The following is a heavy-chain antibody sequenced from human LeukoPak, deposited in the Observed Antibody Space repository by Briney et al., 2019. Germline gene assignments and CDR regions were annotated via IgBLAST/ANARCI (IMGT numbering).Heavy chain of an antibody. Sequence: GGSLRLSCAASGFTFSSYGMHWVRQAPGKGLEWVAFIRYDGSNKYYADSVKGRFTISRDNSKNTLYLQMNSLRAEDTAVYYCAKDSIYYYGSWSYLDYWGQGTLVTVSS. CDR1: GFTFSSYG. J-gene: IGHJ4*02. V-gene: IGHV3-30*02. CDR2: IRYDGSNK. D-gene: IGHD3-10*01. CDR3: AKDSIYYYGSWSYLDY.